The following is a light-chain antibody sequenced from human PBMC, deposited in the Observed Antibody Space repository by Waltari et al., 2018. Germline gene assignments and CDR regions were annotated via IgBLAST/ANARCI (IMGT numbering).Light chain of an antibody. Sequence: DIQMTQSPSSLSASVGDRVTITCQASQDITNYLNWYQQKPGKAPKLLIYDASTLETGVPSRFSGSGSGTHFTFTINSLQPEDFATYYCQQYGNFPPTATFGGGTKVEIK. V-gene: IGKV1-33*01. CDR1: QDITNY. CDR3: QQYGNFPPTAT. CDR2: DAS. J-gene: IGKJ4*01.